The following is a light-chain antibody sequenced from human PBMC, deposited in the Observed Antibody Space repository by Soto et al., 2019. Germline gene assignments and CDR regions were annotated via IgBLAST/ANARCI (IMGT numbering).Light chain of an antibody. CDR2: DVS. CDR1: SSDVGGYNY. V-gene: IGLV2-14*01. Sequence: QSALTQPASVSGSPGQSITISCTGTSSDVGGYNYVSWYQQHPGKDPKLMVYDVSNRPSGVSNHFSGSKSGNTASLAISGHQAEDDEDYYCSTYTSSSTVVFGGGTKITV. J-gene: IGLJ2*01. CDR3: STYTSSSTVV.